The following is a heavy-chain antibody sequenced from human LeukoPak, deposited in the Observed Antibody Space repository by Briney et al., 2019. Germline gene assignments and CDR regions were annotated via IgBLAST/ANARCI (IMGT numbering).Heavy chain of an antibody. CDR1: GFTFSSYG. CDR2: IWYDGSNK. J-gene: IGHJ4*02. Sequence: GGSLRLSCAASGFTFSSYGMHWVRQAPGKGLEWVAVIWYDGSNKYYADSVKGRFTISRDNSKNTLYLQMNSLRAEDTAVYYCARGPVAGDVSFDYWDQGTLVTVSS. D-gene: IGHD6-19*01. V-gene: IGHV3-33*01. CDR3: ARGPVAGDVSFDY.